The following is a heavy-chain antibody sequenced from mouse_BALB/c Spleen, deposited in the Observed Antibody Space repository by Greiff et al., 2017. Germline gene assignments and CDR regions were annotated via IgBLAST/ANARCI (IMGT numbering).Heavy chain of an antibody. D-gene: IGHD2-14*01. CDR2: INPGSGGT. CDR1: GYAFTNYL. V-gene: IGHV1-54*01. CDR3: ARSAYYRPFAY. Sequence: VQLQQSGAELVRPGTSVKVSCKASGYAFTNYLIEWVKQRPGQGLEWIGVINPGSGGTNYNEKFKGKATLTADKSSSTAYMQLSSLTSDDSAVYFCARSAYYRPFAYWGQGTLVTVSA. J-gene: IGHJ3*01.